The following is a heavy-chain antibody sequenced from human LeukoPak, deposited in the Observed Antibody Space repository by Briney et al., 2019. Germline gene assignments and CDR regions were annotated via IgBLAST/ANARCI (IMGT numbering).Heavy chain of an antibody. D-gene: IGHD5-18*01. CDR3: ARDEAMGP. V-gene: IGHV3-21*01. Sequence: GGSLRLSCAASGFTFSRYAMNWVRQAPGKGLEWVSSISSSSSYIYYADSVKGRFTISRDNAKSSLYLQMNSLRAEDTAVYYCARDEAMGPWGQGTLVTVSS. J-gene: IGHJ5*02. CDR1: GFTFSRYA. CDR2: ISSSSSYI.